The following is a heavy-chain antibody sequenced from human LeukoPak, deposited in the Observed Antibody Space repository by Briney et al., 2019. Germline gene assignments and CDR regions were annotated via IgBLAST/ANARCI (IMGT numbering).Heavy chain of an antibody. CDR3: ARVNYGGNFDY. CDR2: ISCDGSTT. CDR1: GFTFSSDW. J-gene: IGHJ4*02. D-gene: IGHD4-23*01. Sequence: GGSLRLSCAASGFTFSSDWMHWVRQAPGKGLVWVSRISCDGSTTTYADSVKGRFTISRDNAKNTLYLQMNSLRADDTAVYYCARVNYGGNFDYWGQGTLVTVSS. V-gene: IGHV3-74*01.